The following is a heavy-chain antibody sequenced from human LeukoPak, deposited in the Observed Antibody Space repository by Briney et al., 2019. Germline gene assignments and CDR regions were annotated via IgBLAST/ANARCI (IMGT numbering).Heavy chain of an antibody. Sequence: TGGSLRLSCAASGFTVSSNYMSWVRQAPGKGLEWVSVIYSGGSTYYADSVKGRFTISRDNSKNTLYPQMNSLRAEDTAVYYCARERNAGPFDYWGQGTLVTVSS. J-gene: IGHJ4*02. CDR1: GFTVSSNY. V-gene: IGHV3-66*01. D-gene: IGHD2-8*01. CDR2: IYSGGST. CDR3: ARERNAGPFDY.